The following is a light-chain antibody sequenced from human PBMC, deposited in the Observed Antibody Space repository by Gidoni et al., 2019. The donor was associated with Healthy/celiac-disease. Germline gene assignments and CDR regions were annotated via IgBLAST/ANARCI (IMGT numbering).Light chain of an antibody. CDR3: QQYGSSRGT. Sequence: EIVLTQSPGTLSLSPGERAPLSCRASQSVSSSYLACYQQKTGQAPRLLIYGAACRATGIPDRFSGSGSGTDFTLTISRLEPDDFAVYYCQQYGSSRGTFGGGTKVEIK. J-gene: IGKJ4*01. CDR1: QSVSSSY. CDR2: GAA. V-gene: IGKV3-20*01.